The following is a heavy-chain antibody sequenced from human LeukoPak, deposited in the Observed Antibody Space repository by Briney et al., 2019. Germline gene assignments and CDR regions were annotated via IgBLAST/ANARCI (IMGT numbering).Heavy chain of an antibody. CDR3: AGSTVTTESGAFDI. J-gene: IGHJ3*02. D-gene: IGHD4-17*01. V-gene: IGHV1-2*02. CDR2: INPNSGGT. Sequence: ASLRVSSKPSGYTFTGYYMHWVRQAPGQGLEWMGWINPNSGGTNYAQKFQGRVTMTRDTSISTAYMELSRLRSDDTAVYYCAGSTVTTESGAFDIWGQGTMVTVSS. CDR1: GYTFTGYY.